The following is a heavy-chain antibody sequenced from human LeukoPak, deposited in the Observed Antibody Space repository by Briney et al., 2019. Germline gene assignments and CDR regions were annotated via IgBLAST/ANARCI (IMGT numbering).Heavy chain of an antibody. CDR2: IDKDGSEK. J-gene: IGHJ4*02. CDR1: GFTLNKYW. CDR3: ATYTQHFGAPGTDY. Sequence: PGGSLRLSCAVSGFTLNKYWMRWVRQAPGKGLEWVASIDKDGSEKRYVDSVEGRFTISRDNARNSLYLQMTSLGAEDTAVYYCATYTQHFGAPGTDYWGQGTLVTVSS. D-gene: IGHD3-10*01. V-gene: IGHV3-7*01.